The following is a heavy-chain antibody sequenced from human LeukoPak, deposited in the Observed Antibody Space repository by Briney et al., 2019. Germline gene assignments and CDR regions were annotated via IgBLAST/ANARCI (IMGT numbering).Heavy chain of an antibody. CDR3: AKDYRSGGSCIDY. J-gene: IGHJ4*02. D-gene: IGHD2-15*01. CDR1: GFTFISYA. V-gene: IGHV3-23*01. CDR2: ISGSGGSI. Sequence: GGSLRLSCAASGFTFISYAMSWVRQAPGKGLEWVSSISGSGGSIYYADSVKGRFTVSRDNSKNTLYLQMNTLRAEDTAVYYCAKDYRSGGSCIDYWGQGTLVTVSS.